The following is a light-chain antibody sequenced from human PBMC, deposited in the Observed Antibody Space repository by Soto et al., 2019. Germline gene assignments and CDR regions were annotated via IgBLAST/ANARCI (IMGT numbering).Light chain of an antibody. Sequence: QSVLTQPPSVSAAPGQKVTISCSGSSSNIGNNYVSWYQQLPGTAPKLLIYDNNKRPSGIPDRFSGSKSGTSATLGITGLQTGDEANYSWETWDGRLSTSVFGGGTKLTAL. CDR1: SSNIGNNY. J-gene: IGLJ3*02. CDR2: DNN. CDR3: ETWDGRLSTSV. V-gene: IGLV1-51*01.